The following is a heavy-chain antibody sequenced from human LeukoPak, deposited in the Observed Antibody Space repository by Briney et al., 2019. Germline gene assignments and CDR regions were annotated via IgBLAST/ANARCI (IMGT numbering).Heavy chain of an antibody. CDR3: ARGSISWSFDS. CDR1: GDSVSSNSVT. J-gene: IGHJ4*02. D-gene: IGHD6-13*01. Sequence: SQTLSVTCAISGDSVSSNSVTWNWIRQSPSRALEWLGGTYYRSKWYNDYAVSVKSRITINPDTSKNQFPLQLNSVTPEDTAVYYCARGSISWSFDSWGQGTLVTVSS. V-gene: IGHV6-1*01. CDR2: TYYRSKWYN.